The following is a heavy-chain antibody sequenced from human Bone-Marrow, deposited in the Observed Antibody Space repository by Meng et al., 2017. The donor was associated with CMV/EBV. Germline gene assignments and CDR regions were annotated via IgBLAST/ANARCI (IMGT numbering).Heavy chain of an antibody. Sequence: KVSCKGSGYSFTSYWIGWVRQMPGKGLEWMGIIYPGDSDTRYSPSFQGQVTISADKSISTAYLQWSSLKASDTAMYYCARPMARITIFGVVTKGYYYGMDVWGQGTTVTVSS. V-gene: IGHV5-51*01. D-gene: IGHD3-3*01. CDR2: IYPGDSDT. CDR1: GYSFTSYW. CDR3: ARPMARITIFGVVTKGYYYGMDV. J-gene: IGHJ6*02.